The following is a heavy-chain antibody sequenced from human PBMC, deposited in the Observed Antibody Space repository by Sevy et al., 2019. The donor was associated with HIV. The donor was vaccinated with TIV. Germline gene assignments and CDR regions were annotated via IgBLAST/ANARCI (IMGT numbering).Heavy chain of an antibody. Sequence: GGSLRLSCGASGFSLSRYWMLWVRQSPGKGLEGVANINEDGSEKYYLEFVKGRFTISGDNAQNSVYLQMNNLRVDNTAVYYCVRAIGTADSFWGQGTLVTVSS. V-gene: IGHV3-7*01. CDR3: VRAIGTADSF. CDR1: GFSLSRYW. CDR2: INEDGSEK. J-gene: IGHJ4*02. D-gene: IGHD2-2*01.